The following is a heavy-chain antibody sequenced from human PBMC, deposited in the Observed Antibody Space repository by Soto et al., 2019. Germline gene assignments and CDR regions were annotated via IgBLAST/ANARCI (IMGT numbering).Heavy chain of an antibody. CDR1: GFTFSSYS. CDR2: ISSSSSYI. D-gene: IGHD2-2*01. J-gene: IGHJ6*02. Sequence: PGGSLRLFCAASGFTFSSYSMNWVRQAPGKGLEWVSSISSSSSYIYYADSVKGRFTISRDNAKNSLYLQMNSLRAEDTAVYYCARDIVVVPAAIAHYYYYGMDVWGQGTTVTVSS. V-gene: IGHV3-21*01. CDR3: ARDIVVVPAAIAHYYYYGMDV.